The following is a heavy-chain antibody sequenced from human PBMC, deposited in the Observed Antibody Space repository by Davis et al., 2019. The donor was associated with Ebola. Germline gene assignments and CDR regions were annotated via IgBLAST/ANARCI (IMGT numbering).Heavy chain of an antibody. CDR3: ARQWIQLWLDY. D-gene: IGHD5-18*01. J-gene: IGHJ4*02. CDR1: GGSISSGGYS. Sequence: MPSETLSLTCAVSGGSISSGGYSWSWIRQPPGKGLEWIGYIYHSGSTYYNPSLKSRVTISVNRSKNQFSLKLSSVTAADTAVYYCARQWIQLWLDYWGQGTLVTVSS. CDR2: IYHSGST. V-gene: IGHV4-30-2*01.